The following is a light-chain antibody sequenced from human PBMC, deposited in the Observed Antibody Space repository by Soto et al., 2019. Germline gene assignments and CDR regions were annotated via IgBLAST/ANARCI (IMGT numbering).Light chain of an antibody. CDR2: SDN. J-gene: IGLJ3*02. CDR3: ATGDDSLNGPV. Sequence: QSVLTQPPSASGTPGQRVIISCSGSSSNIGSNSVIWYQQLPGTAPKLLIYSDNQRPSGVPARFSVSKSGTSASLAVSGLQSEDEAEYSCATGDDSLNGPVLGGGTKLTVL. CDR1: SSNIGSNS. V-gene: IGLV1-44*01.